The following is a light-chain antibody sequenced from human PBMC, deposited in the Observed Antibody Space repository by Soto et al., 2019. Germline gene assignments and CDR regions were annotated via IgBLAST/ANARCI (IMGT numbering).Light chain of an antibody. CDR2: KAS. CDR1: QSISSW. CDR3: QQYESYSVT. Sequence: DIQMTQSPSTLSASVGDRVTITCRASQSISSWLPWYQQKPGKAPNLLIYKASSLESGVPSRFSGSGSGTEFTLTISSLQPDDFATCYCQQYESYSVTFGQGTRLEIK. J-gene: IGKJ5*01. V-gene: IGKV1-5*03.